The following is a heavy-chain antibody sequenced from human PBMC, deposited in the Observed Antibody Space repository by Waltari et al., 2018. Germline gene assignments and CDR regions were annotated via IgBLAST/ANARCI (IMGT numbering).Heavy chain of an antibody. D-gene: IGHD5-12*01. J-gene: IGHJ6*03. Sequence: QVQLQQWGAGLLKPSETLSLTCAVYGVSFSGYYWSWIRQPPGKGLEWIGEIKHSGSTNYNPSLKSRVTISVDTSKNQFSLKLSSVTAADTAVYYCAHTAGGYDLREYYYYYYMDVWGKGTTVTISS. CDR2: IKHSGST. CDR3: AHTAGGYDLREYYYYYYMDV. CDR1: GVSFSGYY. V-gene: IGHV4-34*01.